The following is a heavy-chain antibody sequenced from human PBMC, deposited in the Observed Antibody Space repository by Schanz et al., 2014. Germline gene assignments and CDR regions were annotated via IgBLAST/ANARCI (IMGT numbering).Heavy chain of an antibody. CDR1: GFTVNNYA. D-gene: IGHD1-1*01. Sequence: EVQLLESGGGLVQPGGSLRLSCTVSGFTVNNYAMNWVRQAPGRGLEWVSGIGGSGDSTHYADSVKGRFIISRDNSKNTLYLQVNSLRAEDTAVYYCMAMGRNTSHYFDHWGQGTLVTVSS. J-gene: IGHJ4*02. V-gene: IGHV3-23*01. CDR3: MAMGRNTSHYFDH. CDR2: IGGSGDST.